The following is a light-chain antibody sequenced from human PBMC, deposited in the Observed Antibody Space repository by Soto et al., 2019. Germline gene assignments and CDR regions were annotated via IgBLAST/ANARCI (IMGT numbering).Light chain of an antibody. CDR3: QQDNNWPPWT. V-gene: IGKV3-15*01. CDR2: GAS. CDR1: QSVSSN. J-gene: IGKJ1*01. Sequence: EIVMTQSPATLSVSPGERATLSCRASQSVSSNLAWYQQKPGQDPRLLIYGASTRATGIPARFSGSGSGTEFTLAISSLQSEDVAVYYCQQDNNWPPWTFGQGTKVEIK.